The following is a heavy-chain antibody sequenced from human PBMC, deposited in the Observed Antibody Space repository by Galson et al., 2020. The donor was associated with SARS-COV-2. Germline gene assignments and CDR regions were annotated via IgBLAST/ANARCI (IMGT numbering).Heavy chain of an antibody. CDR1: GFTFSSYG. CDR2: ISYDGSNK. CDR3: ASELLDAFDI. Sequence: GESLKISCAASGFTFSSYGMHWVRQAPGKGLEWVAVISYDGSNKYYADSVKGRFTISRDNSKNTLYLQMNSLRAEDTAVYYCASELLDAFDIWGQGTMVTVSS. D-gene: IGHD1-26*01. V-gene: IGHV3-30*03. J-gene: IGHJ3*02.